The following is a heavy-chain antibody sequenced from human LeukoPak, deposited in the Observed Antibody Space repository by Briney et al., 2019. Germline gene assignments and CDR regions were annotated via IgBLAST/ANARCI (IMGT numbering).Heavy chain of an antibody. V-gene: IGHV3-23*01. J-gene: IGHJ4*02. CDR1: GFTLNSYA. CDR3: AKQLDSGNYYPTGDDY. CDR2: ISGRGADT. Sequence: GGSLRLSCAASGFTLNSYATSWVRQAPGKGLEWVSAISGRGADTYYADSVKGRFTISRDTSKNTLYLQMNGLRDEDTAVYYCAKQLDSGNYYPTGDDYWGQGTPVTVSS. D-gene: IGHD3-10*01.